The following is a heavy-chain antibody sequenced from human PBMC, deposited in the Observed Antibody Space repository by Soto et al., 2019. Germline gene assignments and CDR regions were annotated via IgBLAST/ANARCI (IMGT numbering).Heavy chain of an antibody. CDR3: ARGEAVAGTFYYGMDV. CDR1: GGSISSGGYY. D-gene: IGHD6-19*01. J-gene: IGHJ6*02. Sequence: PSETLSLTCTVSGGSISSGGYYWSWIRQHPGKGLEWIGYIYYSGSTYYNPSLKSRVTISVDTSKNQFSLKLSSATAADTAVYSCARGEAVAGTFYYGMDVWGQGTMVTVSS. CDR2: IYYSGST. V-gene: IGHV4-31*03.